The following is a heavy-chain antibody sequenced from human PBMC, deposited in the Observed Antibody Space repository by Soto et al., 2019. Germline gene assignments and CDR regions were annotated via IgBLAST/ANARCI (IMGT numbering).Heavy chain of an antibody. D-gene: IGHD2-8*01. CDR1: GFTFSSYW. CDR2: IRQDGGQI. J-gene: IGHJ5*02. V-gene: IGHV3-7*05. Sequence: EVQLVESGGGLVLPGGSLRLSCAASGFTFSSYWMTWVRQAPGKGLEWVANIRQDGGQIDYVDSVKGRFTISRDNAKNSLYLQMNSLRAEDTAVYYCARLTVSANNWFDPWGQGTLVTVSS. CDR3: ARLTVSANNWFDP.